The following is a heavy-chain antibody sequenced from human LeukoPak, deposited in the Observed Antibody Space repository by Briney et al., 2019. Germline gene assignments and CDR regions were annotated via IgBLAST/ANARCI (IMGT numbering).Heavy chain of an antibody. D-gene: IGHD3-22*01. CDR1: GFTFSSYA. CDR3: AKVSDSSGYYYFDY. J-gene: IGHJ4*02. Sequence: GGSLGLSCAASGFTFSSYAMSWVRQAPGKGLEWVSAISGSGGSTYYADSVKGRFTISRDNSKNTLYLQMNSLRAEDTAVYYCAKVSDSSGYYYFDYWGQGTLVTVSS. CDR2: ISGSGGST. V-gene: IGHV3-23*01.